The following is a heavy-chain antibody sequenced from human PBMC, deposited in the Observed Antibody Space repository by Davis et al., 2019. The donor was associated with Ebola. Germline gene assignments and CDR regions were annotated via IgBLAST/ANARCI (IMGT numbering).Heavy chain of an antibody. V-gene: IGHV4-4*07. Sequence: PSETLSLTCTVSGGSISSYYWSWIRQPAGKGLEWIGRFYTSGSTNYNPSLKSRVTMSVDTSKNQFSLKLSSVTAADTAVYYCARGPAAIVEAKRAFDIWGQGTMVTVSS. CDR3: ARGPAAIVEAKRAFDI. CDR2: FYTSGST. D-gene: IGHD2-2*01. CDR1: GGSISSYY. J-gene: IGHJ3*02.